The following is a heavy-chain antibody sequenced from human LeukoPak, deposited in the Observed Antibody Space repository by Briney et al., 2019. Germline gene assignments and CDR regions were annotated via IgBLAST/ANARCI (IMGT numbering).Heavy chain of an antibody. J-gene: IGHJ6*03. Sequence: GGSLRLSCAASGFTFSSYGMSWVRQAPGKGLEGVSAISGSGGSTYYADSVKGRFTISRDNSKNTLYLQMNRLRAEDTAVYYCAKAEYYYDSSGDYDYYYMDVWGKGTTVTISS. CDR3: AKAEYYYDSSGDYDYYYMDV. V-gene: IGHV3-23*01. D-gene: IGHD3-22*01. CDR1: GFTFSSYG. CDR2: ISGSGGST.